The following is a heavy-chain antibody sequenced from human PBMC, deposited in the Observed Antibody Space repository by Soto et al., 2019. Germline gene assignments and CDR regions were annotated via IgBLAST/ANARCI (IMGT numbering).Heavy chain of an antibody. Sequence: SETLSLTCTVSGGSISSGDYYWSWIRQPPGKGLEWIGYIYYSGSTYYNPSLKSRVTISVDTSKNHFSLKLSSVTAADTAVFFCAGDVGYGDDFWWYLDLWGRGSLVTVSS. CDR2: IYYSGST. J-gene: IGHJ2*01. CDR1: GGSISSGDYY. D-gene: IGHD4-17*01. CDR3: AGDVGYGDDFWWYLDL. V-gene: IGHV4-30-4*01.